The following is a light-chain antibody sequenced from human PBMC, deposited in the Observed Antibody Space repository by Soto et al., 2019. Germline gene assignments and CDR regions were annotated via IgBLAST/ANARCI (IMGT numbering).Light chain of an antibody. CDR2: GAS. CDR3: QQYGSSGT. J-gene: IGKJ1*01. V-gene: IGKV3-20*01. CDR1: QRIYTN. Sequence: EIVMTPSPATLSVSPVERVTLSCWASQRIYTNLAWYQHTPGQAPRLLISGASTRATGIPDRFSGSGSGTDFTLTISRLEPEDFAVYYCQQYGSSGTFGQGTKVDIK.